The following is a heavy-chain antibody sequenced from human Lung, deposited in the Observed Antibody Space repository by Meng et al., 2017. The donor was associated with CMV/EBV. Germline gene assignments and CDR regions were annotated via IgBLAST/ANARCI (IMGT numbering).Heavy chain of an antibody. V-gene: IGHV3-7*01. CDR1: GFTFNTYW. D-gene: IGHD3-10*01. CDR3: ATDTGSH. J-gene: IGHJ4*02. CDR2: LNQDGSQK. Sequence: GEXLKISCAAPGFTFNTYWMTWVRQAPGKGLEWVATLNQDGSQKYYVDSVKGRFTVSKDNAKNSLSLQMSSLRVEDTAVYYCATDTGSHWGQGTLVTVSS.